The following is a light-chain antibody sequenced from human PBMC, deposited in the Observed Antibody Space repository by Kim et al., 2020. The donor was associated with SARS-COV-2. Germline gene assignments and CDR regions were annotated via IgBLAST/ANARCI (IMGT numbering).Light chain of an antibody. CDR2: DVT. CDR3: CSYAGSYWV. Sequence: PGQSVTIPCTGTSSDVGGYIYVSWYQHHPGKAPQLMIYDVTKRPSGVPDRFSGSKSGNTASLTISGLQAEDEADYYCCSYAGSYWVFGGGTQLTVL. V-gene: IGLV2-11*01. J-gene: IGLJ3*02. CDR1: SSDVGGYIY.